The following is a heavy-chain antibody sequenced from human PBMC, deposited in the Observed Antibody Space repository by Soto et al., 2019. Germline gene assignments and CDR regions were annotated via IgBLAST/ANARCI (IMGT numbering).Heavy chain of an antibody. CDR1: GFSLSNARMG. V-gene: IGHV2-26*01. CDR2: IFSNDEK. CDR3: ARMYGSGNYFDY. J-gene: IGHJ4*02. D-gene: IGHD3-10*01. Sequence: SGPTLVNPTETLTLTCAVSGFSLSNARMGVSWIRQPPGKALEWLAHIFSNDEKSYSTSLKSRLTISKDTSKSQVVLTMTNMDPVDTATYYCARMYGSGNYFDYWGQGTLVTVSS.